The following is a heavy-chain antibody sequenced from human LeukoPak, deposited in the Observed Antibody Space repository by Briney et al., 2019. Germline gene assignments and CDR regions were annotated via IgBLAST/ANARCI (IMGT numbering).Heavy chain of an antibody. CDR3: ARAYSSGWTGEDY. CDR2: IYYSGST. CDR1: GGSISSYY. Sequence: SETLSLTCPVSGGSISSYYWSWIRQPPGKGLEWIGYIYYSGSTNYNPSLKSRVTISVDTSKNQFSLKLSSVTAADTAVYYCARAYSSGWTGEDYWGQGTLVTVSS. J-gene: IGHJ4*02. D-gene: IGHD6-19*01. V-gene: IGHV4-59*01.